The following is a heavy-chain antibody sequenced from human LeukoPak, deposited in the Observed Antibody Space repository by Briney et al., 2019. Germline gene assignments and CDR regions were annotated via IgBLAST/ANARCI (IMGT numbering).Heavy chain of an antibody. CDR3: ARNERYGSGSFEWDYYYYMDV. Sequence: PSETLSLTCTVAGGSISSSSYYWGWIRQPPGKGLEWIGGIYYSGSTYYNPSLKSRVTISVDTSKNQFSLKRSSVTAADTAVYYCARNERYGSGSFEWDYYYYMDVWGKGTTVTVSS. J-gene: IGHJ6*03. CDR2: IYYSGST. V-gene: IGHV4-39*07. CDR1: GGSISSSSYY. D-gene: IGHD3-10*01.